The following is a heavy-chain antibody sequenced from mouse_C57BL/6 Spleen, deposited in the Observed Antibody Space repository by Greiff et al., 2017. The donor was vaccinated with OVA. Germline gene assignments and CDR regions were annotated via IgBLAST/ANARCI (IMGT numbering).Heavy chain of an antibody. CDR2: IDPEDGGT. CDR1: GFNIKDYY. Sequence: VQLQQSGAELVRPGASVKLSCTASGFNIKDYYMHWVKQRPEQGLEWIGRIDPEDGGTEYAPKFQGKATMTADTSSITAYLQLSSLTSEDTAVYYCTKAFYDCYYIDYWGQGTTLTVSA. CDR3: TKAFYDCYYIDY. V-gene: IGHV14-1*01. J-gene: IGHJ2*01. D-gene: IGHD2-3*01.